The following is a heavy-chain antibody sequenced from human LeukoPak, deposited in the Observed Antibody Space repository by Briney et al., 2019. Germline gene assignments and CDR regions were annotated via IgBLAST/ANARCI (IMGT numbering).Heavy chain of an antibody. CDR1: GFTFSSYW. CDR2: IKQDGSEK. V-gene: IGHV3-7*03. D-gene: IGHD6-13*01. J-gene: IGHJ4*02. Sequence: PGGSLRLSCAASGFTFSSYWMSWVRQAPGKGLEWVANIKQDGSEKYYVDSVKGRFTISRDNSKNTLYLQMNSLRAEDTAVYYCAKDLVAAAGTVHYWGQGTLVTVSS. CDR3: AKDLVAAAGTVHY.